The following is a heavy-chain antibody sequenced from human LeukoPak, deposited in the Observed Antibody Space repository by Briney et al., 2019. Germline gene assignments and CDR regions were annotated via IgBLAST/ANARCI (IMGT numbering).Heavy chain of an antibody. D-gene: IGHD1-26*01. V-gene: IGHV6-1*01. J-gene: IGHJ5*01. Sequence: PSQTLSLTCAISGDSVSTNSATWTWLRQSPSRGLEWLGRTYYRSKWYNDYAVSMKSRITINPDTSKNQFSLQLNSMTPEDTAVYYCARLVGASWFDSWGQGTLVTVSS. CDR1: GDSVSTNSAT. CDR2: TYYRSKWYN. CDR3: ARLVGASWFDS.